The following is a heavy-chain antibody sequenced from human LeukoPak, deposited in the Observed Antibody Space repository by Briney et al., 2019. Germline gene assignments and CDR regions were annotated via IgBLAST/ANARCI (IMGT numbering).Heavy chain of an antibody. D-gene: IGHD2-2*01. J-gene: IGHJ6*02. V-gene: IGHV1-2*02. CDR2: INPNSGGT. Sequence: ASVKVSCKASGYTFTGYYMHWVRQAPGQGLEWMGWINPNSGGTNYAQKFQGRVTMTRDTSISTAYMELSRLRSDDTAVYYCARDNSWDIVVVPAAGNGVGVWGQGTTVTVSS. CDR3: ARDNSWDIVVVPAAGNGVGV. CDR1: GYTFTGYY.